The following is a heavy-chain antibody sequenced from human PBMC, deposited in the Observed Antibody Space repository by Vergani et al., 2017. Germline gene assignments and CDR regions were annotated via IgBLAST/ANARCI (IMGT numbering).Heavy chain of an antibody. V-gene: IGHV4-61*01. CDR2: IYYSGST. D-gene: IGHD1-26*01. CDR3: ARDLLGGSYRPSWFDP. Sequence: QVQLQQWGAGLLKPSETLSLTCAVSGGSVSSGSYYWSWIRQPPGKGLEWIGYIYYSGSTNYNPSLKSRVTISVDTSKNQFSLKLSSVTAADTAVYYCARDLLGGSYRPSWFDPWGQGTTVTVSS. J-gene: IGHJ5*01. CDR1: GGSVSSGSYY.